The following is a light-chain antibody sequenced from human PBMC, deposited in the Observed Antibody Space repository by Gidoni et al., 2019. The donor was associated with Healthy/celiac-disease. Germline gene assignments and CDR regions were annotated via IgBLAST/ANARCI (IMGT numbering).Light chain of an antibody. Sequence: EFLLTQSPGTLSLSPGERATLSCRARQSVSSSYLAWYQQNPGQAPRLLIYGASSRATGIPDRCSGSGSGTDFTLTISRLEPEDVAVYYCQQYGSSPPYTFGQGTKLEIK. CDR1: QSVSSSY. CDR3: QQYGSSPPYT. J-gene: IGKJ2*01. CDR2: GAS. V-gene: IGKV3-20*01.